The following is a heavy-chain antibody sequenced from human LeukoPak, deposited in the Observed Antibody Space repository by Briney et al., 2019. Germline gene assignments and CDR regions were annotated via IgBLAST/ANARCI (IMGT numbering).Heavy chain of an antibody. D-gene: IGHD6-13*01. CDR3: ARVRAAAGPQPQLYYYYYGMDV. CDR1: GYTFTSYD. CDR2: MNPNSGGT. V-gene: IGHV1-2*02. J-gene: IGHJ6*02. Sequence: ASVKVSCKASGYTFTSYDINWVRQATGQGLEWMGWMNPNSGGTNYAQKFQGRVTMTRDTSISTAYMELSRLRSDDTAVYYCARVRAAAGPQPQLYYYYYGMDVWGQGTTVTVSS.